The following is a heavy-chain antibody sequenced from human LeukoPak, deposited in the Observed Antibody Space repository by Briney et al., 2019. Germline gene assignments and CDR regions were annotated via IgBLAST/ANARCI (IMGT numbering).Heavy chain of an antibody. Sequence: GGSLRLSCAAPGFTFSRHDMHWVRQVIGKGLEWVSAIGTLADTFYPDSVKGRFTISRDNAKSSLYLQMNSLEAGDTAIYYCATGLSRGWSYAFDIWGHGTMVTVSS. V-gene: IGHV3-13*01. CDR3: ATGLSRGWSYAFDI. J-gene: IGHJ3*02. D-gene: IGHD6-19*01. CDR1: GFTFSRHD. CDR2: IGTLADT.